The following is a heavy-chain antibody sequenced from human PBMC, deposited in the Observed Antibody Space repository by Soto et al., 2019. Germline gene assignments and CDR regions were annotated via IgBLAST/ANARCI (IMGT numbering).Heavy chain of an antibody. Sequence: GASVKVSCKASGGTFSSCAINWVRQAPGQGPEWMGGTIPILGTANYAQKFQGRVTIIADETTNTASLELTSLRSEDTAVYYCARGNALDIWGQGTTVTVSS. CDR3: ARGNALDI. CDR2: TIPILGTA. J-gene: IGHJ6*02. V-gene: IGHV1-69*13. CDR1: GGTFSSCA.